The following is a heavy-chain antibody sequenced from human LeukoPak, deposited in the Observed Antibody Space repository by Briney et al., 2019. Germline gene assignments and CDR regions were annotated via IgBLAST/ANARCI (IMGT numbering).Heavy chain of an antibody. CDR1: GFTFSTYT. V-gene: IGHV3-23*01. Sequence: GGSLRLSCAASGFTFSTYTMSWVRQAPGKGLEWVSAISGSGGRTNYADSVEGRFSISRDNSKNTLYLQMNSVSAEDTAVYYCAKVELAYCGGDCFSLVDDWGQGTLVTVSS. CDR2: ISGSGGRT. D-gene: IGHD2-21*02. J-gene: IGHJ4*02. CDR3: AKVELAYCGGDCFSLVDD.